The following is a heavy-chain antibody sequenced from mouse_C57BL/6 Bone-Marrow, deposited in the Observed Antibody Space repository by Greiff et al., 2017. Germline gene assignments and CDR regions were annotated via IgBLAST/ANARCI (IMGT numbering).Heavy chain of an antibody. CDR2: IWGVGST. D-gene: IGHD4-1*01. CDR3: ASSLTYYAMDY. CDR1: GFSLTSYG. J-gene: IGHJ4*01. V-gene: IGHV2-6*01. Sequence: QVQLQQSGPGLVAPSQSLSITCPVSGFSLTSYGVDWVRQSPGKGLEWLGVIWGVGSTNYNSALKSRLSISKDNSKSQVFLKMNSLQTDDTAMYYCASSLTYYAMDYWGQGTSVTVSS.